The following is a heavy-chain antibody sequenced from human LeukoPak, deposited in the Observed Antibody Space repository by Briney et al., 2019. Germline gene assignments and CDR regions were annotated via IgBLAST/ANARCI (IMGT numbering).Heavy chain of an antibody. CDR2: FSNKGGST. D-gene: IGHD1-26*01. J-gene: IGHJ4*02. CDR3: VKSGTWADFDS. Sequence: PGGSPRLYLSAPGFPFRSYRMHLVRQAPGEGMEDVSVFSNKGGSTYYADPLKGRFTISRDNSKNTLHLQMSSLRADDTAVYYCVKSGTWADFDSWGQGTLVTVSS. V-gene: IGHV3-64D*09. CDR1: GFPFRSYR.